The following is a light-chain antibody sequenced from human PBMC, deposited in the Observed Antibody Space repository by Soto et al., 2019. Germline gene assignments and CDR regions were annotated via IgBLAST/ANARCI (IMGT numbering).Light chain of an antibody. CDR1: QSVSSY. Sequence: EIVLTQSPATLSLSPGERATLSCRASQSVSSYLAWYQQKPGQAPRLLIYDASNRATGIPARFSGSGFGTDFTLTISSLELEDFAVSYCQQRSNWPRRTFGQGTKVEIK. CDR3: QQRSNWPRRT. CDR2: DAS. J-gene: IGKJ1*01. V-gene: IGKV3-11*01.